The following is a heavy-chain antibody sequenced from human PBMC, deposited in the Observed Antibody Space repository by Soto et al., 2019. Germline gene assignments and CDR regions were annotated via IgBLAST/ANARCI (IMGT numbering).Heavy chain of an antibody. D-gene: IGHD4-17*01. CDR2: IRSKSNSYAT. J-gene: IGHJ4*02. Sequence: EVQLVESGGGLVQPGGSLKLSCAVSGFTFSGSAMHWVRQASGKGLEWVGRIRSKSNSYATAYAASVKGRFTISRDDSKNTAYLQMNSLTTEATAVYYCTRGYGDYVRDYWGQGTLVTVSS. CDR1: GFTFSGSA. V-gene: IGHV3-73*01. CDR3: TRGYGDYVRDY.